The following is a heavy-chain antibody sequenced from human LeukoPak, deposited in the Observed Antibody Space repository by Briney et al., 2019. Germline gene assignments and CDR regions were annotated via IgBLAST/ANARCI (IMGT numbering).Heavy chain of an antibody. J-gene: IGHJ5*02. CDR3: ASSFTYYDILTGFGP. V-gene: IGHV3-23*01. D-gene: IGHD3-9*01. CDR2: ISGSGEST. CDR1: GFSFASYV. Sequence: GGSLRLSCAASGFSFASYVVTWVRQAPGRGLQWVSSISGSGESTFYADSVKRRFTISRDNSKNTLYLQMNSLRAEDTAVYYCASSFTYYDILTGFGPWGQGTLVTVSS.